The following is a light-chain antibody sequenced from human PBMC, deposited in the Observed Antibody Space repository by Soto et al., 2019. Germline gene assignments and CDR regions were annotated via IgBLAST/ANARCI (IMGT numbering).Light chain of an antibody. CDR3: QSYDSSLSGWV. V-gene: IGLV1-40*01. CDR1: SSHIGAGYY. CDR2: GNS. Sequence: QSALTQPPSVSGAPGQRVTISCTGSSSHIGAGYYVHWYQQLPGKAPKLLIYGNSNRPSGVPDRFSGSKSGTSASLAITGLQAEDEADYYCQSYDSSLSGWVFGGGTKLTVL. J-gene: IGLJ3*02.